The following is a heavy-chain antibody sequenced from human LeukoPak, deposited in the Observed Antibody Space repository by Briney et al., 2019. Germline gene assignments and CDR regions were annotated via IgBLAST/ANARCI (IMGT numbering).Heavy chain of an antibody. CDR1: GFTFSSLA. Sequence: GGSLRLSCEASGFTFSSLAMHWFRQAPGKGLEWLAVITYDGSNERYADSVKGRFTISRDNSKNTLYLQMNSLRAEDTAVYYCASGSSSIVITNWGQGTLVTVSS. D-gene: IGHD3-22*01. CDR2: ITYDGSNE. V-gene: IGHV3-30*01. J-gene: IGHJ4*02. CDR3: ASGSSSIVITN.